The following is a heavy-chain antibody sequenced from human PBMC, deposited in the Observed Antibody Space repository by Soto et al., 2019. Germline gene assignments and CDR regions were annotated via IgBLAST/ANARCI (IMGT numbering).Heavy chain of an antibody. CDR3: ARLYYDYV. CDR2: VSLDSDSI. D-gene: IGHD3-3*01. CDR1: GSDFSTYS. J-gene: IGHJ6*02. Sequence: PGGSLRLSCRASGSDFSTYSMNWVRRAPGQGLEWIAYVSLDSDSIQYADSVKGRFTISRDDAENSLYLQMDSLRDEDTATYYCARLYYDYVWGQGTTVTVSS. V-gene: IGHV3-48*02.